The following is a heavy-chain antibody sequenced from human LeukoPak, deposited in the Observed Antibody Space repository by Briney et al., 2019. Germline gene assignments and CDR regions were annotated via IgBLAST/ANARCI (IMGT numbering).Heavy chain of an antibody. CDR3: TKRVKYGGTWDHFAD. D-gene: IGHD1-26*01. J-gene: IGHJ4*02. CDR2: VNADGGNT. CDR1: GFTFDNYR. V-gene: IGHV3-23*01. Sequence: GGSLRLSCAASGFTFDNYRMRWVRQARGKGLEGVSTVNADGGNTYYADSVKGRFTISRDNSKSKLILQMNSLRVEDTALYYCTKRVKYGGTWDHFADWGQGTLVTVSS.